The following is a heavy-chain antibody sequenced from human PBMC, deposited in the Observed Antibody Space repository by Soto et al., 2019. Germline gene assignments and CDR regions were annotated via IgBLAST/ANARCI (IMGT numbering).Heavy chain of an antibody. CDR2: IIPIFGTA. Sequence: SVKVSCKASGGTFSSYAISWVRQAPGQGLEWMGGIIPIFGTANYAQKFQGRVTITADKSTSTAYMELSSLRSEDTAVYYCARWGGPKVGMDVWGQGTAVTVSS. CDR1: GGTFSSYA. CDR3: ARWGGPKVGMDV. V-gene: IGHV1-69*06. D-gene: IGHD3-10*01. J-gene: IGHJ6*02.